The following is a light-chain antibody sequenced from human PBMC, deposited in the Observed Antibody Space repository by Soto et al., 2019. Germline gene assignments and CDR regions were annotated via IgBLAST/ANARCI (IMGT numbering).Light chain of an antibody. CDR2: GAS. V-gene: IGKV3-20*01. Sequence: EIVLTQSPGTLSLSPGERATLSCRASHGISSSYLAWYQQEPGQAPRLLIYGASSRDTGIPDRFSGSGSGTDFTRTISRLEPEDCAVYYCQQYGSSPRITFGQGTGLEIK. J-gene: IGKJ5*01. CDR3: QQYGSSPRIT. CDR1: HGISSSY.